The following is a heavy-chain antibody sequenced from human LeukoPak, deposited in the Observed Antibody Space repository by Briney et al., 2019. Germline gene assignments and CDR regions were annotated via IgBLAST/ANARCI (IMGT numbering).Heavy chain of an antibody. Sequence: SETLSLTCTVSGGSLSSYYWSWIRQPPGKGLEWIGYIYYSGSTNYNPSLKSRVTISVDTSKNQFSLKLSSVTAADTAVYYCARWSRGGYYFDYWGQGTLVTVSS. D-gene: IGHD2-15*01. CDR3: ARWSRGGYYFDY. J-gene: IGHJ4*02. V-gene: IGHV4-59*01. CDR1: GGSLSSYY. CDR2: IYYSGST.